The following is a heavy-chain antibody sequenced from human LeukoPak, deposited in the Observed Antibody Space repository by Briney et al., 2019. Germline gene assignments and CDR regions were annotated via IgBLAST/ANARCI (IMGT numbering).Heavy chain of an antibody. V-gene: IGHV1-69*04. Sequence: SVKVSCKASGGTFSSYAISWVRQAPGQGLEWMGRIIPILGIANYAQKFQGRVTITADKSTSTAYMELRSLRSDDTAVYYCARVPFHYDSSGYSIDYWGQGTLVTVSS. CDR1: GGTFSSYA. D-gene: IGHD3-22*01. CDR2: IIPILGIA. J-gene: IGHJ4*02. CDR3: ARVPFHYDSSGYSIDY.